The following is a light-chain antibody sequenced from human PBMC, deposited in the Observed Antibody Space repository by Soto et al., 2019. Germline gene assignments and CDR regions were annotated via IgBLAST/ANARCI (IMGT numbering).Light chain of an antibody. CDR2: AAS. V-gene: IGKV1-12*01. J-gene: IGKJ5*01. CDR3: QQANSFPIT. Sequence: DIQMTQSPSSVSAYVGDRVTITCRACQGISSCLAWYHQKPGKAPKLLIYAASSLQSGVPSSFSGSGSGTDFTLTISSLQPEDFATYYCQQANSFPITFGQGTRLEIK. CDR1: QGISSC.